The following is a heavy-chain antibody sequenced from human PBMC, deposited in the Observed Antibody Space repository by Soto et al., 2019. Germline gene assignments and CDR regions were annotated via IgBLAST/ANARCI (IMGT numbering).Heavy chain of an antibody. CDR2: IFYPGST. CDR1: GGSVSSGSYY. D-gene: IGHD6-13*01. J-gene: IGHJ4*02. CDR3: ERERYSGSPGFDY. V-gene: IGHV4-61*01. Sequence: QVQLQESGPGLVKPSETLSLTCSVSGGSVSSGSYYWSLIRQPPGKLLYWLGYIFYPGSTNYNPSLKRRVIISVDTSKDQFSLKLSSVTAADTAVYHCERERYSGSPGFDYLVQGPLVSVSS.